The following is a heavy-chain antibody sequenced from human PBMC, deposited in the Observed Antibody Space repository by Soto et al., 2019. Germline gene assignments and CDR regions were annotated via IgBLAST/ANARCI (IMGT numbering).Heavy chain of an antibody. J-gene: IGHJ4*02. CDR3: ATYSSGWDLTFYY. D-gene: IGHD6-19*01. Sequence: PGGSLRLSCAASGFTFSSYGMHWVRQAPGKGLEWVAVIWYDGSNKYYADSVKGRFTISRDNSKNTLYLQMNSLRVEDTAVYYCATYSSGWDLTFYYWGQGTLVTVSS. V-gene: IGHV3-33*01. CDR1: GFTFSSYG. CDR2: IWYDGSNK.